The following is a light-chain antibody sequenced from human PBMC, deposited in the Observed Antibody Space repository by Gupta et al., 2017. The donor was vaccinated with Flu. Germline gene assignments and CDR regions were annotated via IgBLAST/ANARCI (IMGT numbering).Light chain of an antibody. J-gene: IGLJ1*01. V-gene: IGLV1-44*01. CDR1: SSNIGSNI. Sequence: QSVLAQPLSASGTPGQRATTSCSGSSSNIGSNIVNWYQQVPGTAPKLLIYGNNQRPSGVPDRFSGSKSGTSASLAISGLQSEDEADYYCAAWDDSLNGHHVFGTGTKVTVL. CDR3: AAWDDSLNGHHV. CDR2: GNN.